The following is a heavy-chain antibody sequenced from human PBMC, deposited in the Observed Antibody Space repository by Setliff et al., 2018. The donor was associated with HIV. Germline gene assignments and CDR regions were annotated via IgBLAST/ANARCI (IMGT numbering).Heavy chain of an antibody. Sequence: ASVKVSCKASGYSFSKYGISWVRQAPGQGLEWMGWINPNNGASNYAQRFQGRVTMTRDTSISTAYMELSRLRSDDTAVYYCARGAVDDDYFEYWGQGTLVTVSS. J-gene: IGHJ4*02. D-gene: IGHD2-15*01. CDR3: ARGAVDDDYFEY. CDR2: INPNNGAS. CDR1: GYSFSKYG. V-gene: IGHV1-2*02.